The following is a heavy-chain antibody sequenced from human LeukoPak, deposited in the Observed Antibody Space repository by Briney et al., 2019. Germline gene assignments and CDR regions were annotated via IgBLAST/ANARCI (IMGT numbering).Heavy chain of an antibody. Sequence: SETLSLTCTVSGGSISSTTHYWVWIRQPPGKGLEWIGSLYYTGSGYYNPSLKSRVTISVDTSKNQFSLKLSSVTAADTAVYYCAMGAGTTPGDYWGQGTLVTVSS. CDR2: LYYTGSG. J-gene: IGHJ4*02. CDR3: AMGAGTTPGDY. D-gene: IGHD1-7*01. CDR1: GGSISSTTHY. V-gene: IGHV4-39*07.